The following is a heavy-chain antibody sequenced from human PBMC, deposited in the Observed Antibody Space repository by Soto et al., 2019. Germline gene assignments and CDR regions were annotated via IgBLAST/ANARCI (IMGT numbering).Heavy chain of an antibody. CDR2: IYYSGST. V-gene: IGHV4-39*01. CDR1: GGSISSSSYY. CDR3: ARLRGYSSFNY. Sequence: PSETLSLTCTVSGGSISSSSYYWGWIRQPPGKGLEWIGSIYYSGSTYYNPSLKSRVTISVDTSKNQFSLKLSSVTAADTAVYYCARLRGYSSFNYWGQGTLVTVS. J-gene: IGHJ4*02. D-gene: IGHD6-6*01.